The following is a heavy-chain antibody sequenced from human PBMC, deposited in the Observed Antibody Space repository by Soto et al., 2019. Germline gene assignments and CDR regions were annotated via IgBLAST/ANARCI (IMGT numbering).Heavy chain of an antibody. CDR3: AKDIGGDYYYYYMDV. CDR2: ISWNSGSI. J-gene: IGHJ6*03. CDR1: GFTFDDYA. Sequence: GGSLRLSCAASGFTFDDYAMHWVRQAPGKGLEWVSGISWNSGSIGYADSVKGRFTISRDNAKNSLYLQMNSLRAEDTALYYCAKDIGGDYYYYYMDVWGKGTTVTVSS. V-gene: IGHV3-9*01.